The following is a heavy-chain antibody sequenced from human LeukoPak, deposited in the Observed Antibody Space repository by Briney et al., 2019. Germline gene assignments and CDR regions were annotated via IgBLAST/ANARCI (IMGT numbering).Heavy chain of an antibody. CDR2: IYYSGST. CDR1: GGSFSGYY. CDR3: ARGYYYGSGSYYNPTHFDY. V-gene: IGHV4-59*01. J-gene: IGHJ4*02. Sequence: SETLSLTCAVYGGSFSGYYWSWIRQPPGKGLEWIGYIYYSGSTNYNPSLKSRVTISVDTSKDQFSLKLSSVTAADTAVYYCARGYYYGSGSYYNPTHFDYWGQGTLVTVSS. D-gene: IGHD3-10*01.